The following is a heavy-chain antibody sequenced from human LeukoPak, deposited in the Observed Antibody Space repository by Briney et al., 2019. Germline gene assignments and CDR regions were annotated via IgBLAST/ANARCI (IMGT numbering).Heavy chain of an antibody. J-gene: IGHJ4*02. CDR1: GFTFTDYY. CDR3: ARIYGWTTSGTYELTDY. Sequence: ASVRVSCKASGFTFTDYYIHWVRQAPGQGLEWMGRINFNSGATNCAQKFQDKVTMTRDTSITTAYMEPRSLTSDDTAIYYCARIYGWTTSGTYELTDYWGQGTLVTVSS. V-gene: IGHV1-2*06. CDR2: INFNSGAT. D-gene: IGHD1-26*01.